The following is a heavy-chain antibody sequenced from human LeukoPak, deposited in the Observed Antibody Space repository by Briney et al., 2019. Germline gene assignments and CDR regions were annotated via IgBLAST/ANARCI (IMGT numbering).Heavy chain of an antibody. J-gene: IGHJ6*04. CDR3: VKEPAPYSLGDA. D-gene: IGHD3-16*01. Sequence: GRSLTLSCAASGFTFSRYGMPWVRQAPGKGLEWVAVVWDNGINKFYADSMKGRFTISRDNSKHTLSLHMNSLRAEDTAVYYCVKEPAPYSLGDAWGKGTTVTVSS. CDR2: VWDNGINK. V-gene: IGHV3-33*06. CDR1: GFTFSRYG.